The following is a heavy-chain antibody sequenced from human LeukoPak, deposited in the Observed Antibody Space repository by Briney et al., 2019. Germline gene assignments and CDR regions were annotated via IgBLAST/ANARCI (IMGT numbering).Heavy chain of an antibody. V-gene: IGHV1-8*01. D-gene: IGHD3-9*01. CDR2: MNPNSGNT. J-gene: IGHJ5*02. Sequence: ASVKVSCKASGYIFTNYDINWVRQATGQGLEWMGWMNPNSGNTGYAQKFQGRVTMTRNTSISTAYMELSSLRSEDTAVYYCARGRNFDWLSGTIEFDPWGQGTLVTVSS. CDR1: GYIFTNYD. CDR3: ARGRNFDWLSGTIEFDP.